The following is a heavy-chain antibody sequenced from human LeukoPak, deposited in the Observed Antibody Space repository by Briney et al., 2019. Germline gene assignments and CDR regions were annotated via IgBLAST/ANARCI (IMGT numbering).Heavy chain of an antibody. CDR2: VHYSGTT. Sequence: SETLSLTCTVSGGSISGIYHYWGWIRQPPGQGLEWIGSVHYSGTTYYNPSLKSRITVSVDTSKNQFSLRLTSVTAADTAVYYCARKNDFEIWGQGTLVTVSS. CDR1: GGSISGIYHY. J-gene: IGHJ3*02. CDR3: ARKNDFEI. D-gene: IGHD2/OR15-2a*01. V-gene: IGHV4-39*07.